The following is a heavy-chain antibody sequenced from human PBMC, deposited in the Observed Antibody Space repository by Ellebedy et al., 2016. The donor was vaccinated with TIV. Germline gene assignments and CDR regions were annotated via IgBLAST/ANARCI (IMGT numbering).Heavy chain of an antibody. CDR1: GFTFSNYG. V-gene: IGHV3-30*02. Sequence: GESLKISCAASGFTFSNYGMHWVRQAPGKGLEWVAFIRYDGSNKYYADSVKGRFTISRDNSKNTLYLQMNSLRAEDTAVYYCAKDQASSSWYLDYWGQGTLVTVSS. CDR2: IRYDGSNK. CDR3: AKDQASSSWYLDY. J-gene: IGHJ4*02. D-gene: IGHD6-13*01.